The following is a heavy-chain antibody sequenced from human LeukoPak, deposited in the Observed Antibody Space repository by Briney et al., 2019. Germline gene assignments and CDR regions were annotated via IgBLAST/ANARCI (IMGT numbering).Heavy chain of an antibody. Sequence: GGSLRLSCAASGFSISSSAMNWVRQAPGKGLEWVSSINNVASHIYYAGSVRGRFTISRDNAKNSVYLQMNSLRAEDTAVYYCATGYSGYDYPYYFDYWGQGTLVTVSS. CDR3: ATGYSGYDYPYYFDY. D-gene: IGHD5-12*01. V-gene: IGHV3-21*01. J-gene: IGHJ4*02. CDR1: GFSISSSA. CDR2: INNVASHI.